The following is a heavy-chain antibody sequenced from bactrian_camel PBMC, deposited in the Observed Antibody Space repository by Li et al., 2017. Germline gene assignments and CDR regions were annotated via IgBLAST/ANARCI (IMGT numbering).Heavy chain of an antibody. D-gene: IGHD8*01. CDR1: AHTVT. V-gene: IGHV3-3*01. CDR2: IVLRDGST. Sequence: HVQLVESGGGSAQSGGSLRLPCTASAHTVTMAWFRQAPGKEREGIAAIVLRDGSTYHAASVKGRFTISKDNGKNTLYLQMNSLKPEDTAKYYCAANTVLGNCALMQAEYYYYGQGTQVTVS. J-gene: IGHJ4*01. CDR3: AANTVLGNCALMQAEYYY.